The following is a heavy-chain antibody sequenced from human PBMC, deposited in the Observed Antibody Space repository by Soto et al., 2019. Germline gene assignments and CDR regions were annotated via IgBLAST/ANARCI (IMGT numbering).Heavy chain of an antibody. CDR1: GGSISSYY. J-gene: IGHJ4*02. V-gene: IGHV4-59*01. D-gene: IGHD6-19*01. CDR3: ARAFSSGWFDY. CDR2: MYYSGST. Sequence: SETLSLTCTVSGGSISSYYWSWIRQPPGKGLEWIGYMYYSGSTNYNPSLKSRVTISVDTSKNQFSLKLSSVTAADTAVYYCARAFSSGWFDYWGQGTLVTVSS.